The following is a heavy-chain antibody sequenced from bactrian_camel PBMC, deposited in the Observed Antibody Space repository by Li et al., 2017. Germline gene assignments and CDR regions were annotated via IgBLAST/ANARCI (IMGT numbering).Heavy chain of an antibody. CDR1: GFTFSNYG. CDR2: IHPSGYNA. Sequence: HVQLVESGGGSVQPGRSLRLSCSASGFTFSNYGMSWIRQAPGKGLEWISSIHPSGYNAVYADSVEGRFTISRDNAKNTLYLQLGSLKTGDTALFSCGKGSGGGDGGSWWQYNYWGQGTQVTVS. D-gene: IGHD6*01. J-gene: IGHJ4*01. CDR3: GKGSGGGDGGSWWQYNY. V-gene: IGHV3S1*01.